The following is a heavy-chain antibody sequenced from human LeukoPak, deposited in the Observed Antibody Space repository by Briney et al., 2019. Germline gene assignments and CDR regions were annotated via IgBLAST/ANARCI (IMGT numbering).Heavy chain of an antibody. Sequence: ASVKVSCKASGYTFTSYAMNWVRQAPGQGLEWMGWISAYNGNTNYAQKFQGWVTMTRDTSISTAYMELSRLRSDDTAVYYCARHRRVYYYDSSGYYPDAFDIWGQGTMVTVSS. CDR2: ISAYNGNT. D-gene: IGHD3-22*01. V-gene: IGHV1-2*04. CDR1: GYTFTSYA. CDR3: ARHRRVYYYDSSGYYPDAFDI. J-gene: IGHJ3*02.